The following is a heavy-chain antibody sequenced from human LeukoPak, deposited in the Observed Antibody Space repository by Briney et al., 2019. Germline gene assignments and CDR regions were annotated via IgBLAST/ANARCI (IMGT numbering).Heavy chain of an antibody. D-gene: IGHD2-15*01. CDR3: ARHSPYCSGGSCYWFGY. J-gene: IGHJ4*02. CDR1: GYSFTSYW. CDR2: IYPGDSDT. V-gene: IGHV5-51*01. Sequence: GESLKISCKGSGYSFTSYWIGWVRQMPGKGLEWMGIIYPGDSDTRYSPSFQGQVTISADKSISTAYLQWSSLKASDTAMYYCARHSPYCSGGSCYWFGYWGQGTLVTVSS.